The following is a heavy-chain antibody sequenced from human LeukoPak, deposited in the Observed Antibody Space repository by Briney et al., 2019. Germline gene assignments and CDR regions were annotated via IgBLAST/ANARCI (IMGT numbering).Heavy chain of an antibody. CDR1: GYTFSGYY. V-gene: IGHV1-2*02. CDR2: INPNSGGT. J-gene: IGHJ1*01. D-gene: IGHD6-13*01. CDR3: ARGYPLSTTAAGTYFQH. Sequence: ASMKVSCEASGYTFSGYYMHWVRKAPGQGLEWMVWINPNSGGTNYAQKFQGRVTMTRDTSISTAYMELSRLRSDDTAVYYCARGYPLSTTAAGTYFQHWGQGTLVTVSS.